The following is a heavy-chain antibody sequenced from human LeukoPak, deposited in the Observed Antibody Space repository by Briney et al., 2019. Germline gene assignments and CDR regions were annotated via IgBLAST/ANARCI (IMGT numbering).Heavy chain of an antibody. J-gene: IGHJ4*02. CDR2: INPNSGGT. V-gene: IGHV1-2*06. D-gene: IGHD3-10*01. Sequence: GASVKVSCKASGYTFTGYYMHWVRQAPGQGLEWMGRINPNSGGTNYAQKFQGRVTMTRDTSISTAYMEMSRLRSDDTAVYYCARDYGFGESNYFDYWGQGTLVTVSS. CDR1: GYTFTGYY. CDR3: ARDYGFGESNYFDY.